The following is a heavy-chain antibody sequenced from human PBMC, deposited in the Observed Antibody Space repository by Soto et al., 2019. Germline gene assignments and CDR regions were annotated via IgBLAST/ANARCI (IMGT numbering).Heavy chain of an antibody. CDR3: VVAAQPYYFDY. J-gene: IGHJ4*02. Sequence: QVQLVQSGAEVKKPGASVKVSCKASGYTFTSYVSSWVRQAPGQGLKRMGGISAYNGNTNYAQKLQGRVTMTTDTSTSTAYMELRSMRSDDTAVYYCVVAAQPYYFDYWGQGTLVTVSS. CDR1: GYTFTSYV. D-gene: IGHD2-15*01. CDR2: ISAYNGNT. V-gene: IGHV1-18*01.